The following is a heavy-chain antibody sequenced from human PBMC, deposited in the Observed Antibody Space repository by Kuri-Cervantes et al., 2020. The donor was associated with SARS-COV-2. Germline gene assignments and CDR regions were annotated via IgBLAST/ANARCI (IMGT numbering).Heavy chain of an antibody. Sequence: GEALKISCAASGFTFSNAWMSWVRQAPGKGLEWVGRIKSKTDGGTTDYAAPVKGRFTISRDDSNNALYLQMNSLKTEDTAVYYCTTDDPGFSGSCYYYYYMDFWGKGTMVTVSS. CDR2: IKSKTDGGTT. CDR1: GFTFSNAW. V-gene: IGHV3-15*01. CDR3: TTDDPGFSGSCYYYYYMDF. D-gene: IGHD1-26*01. J-gene: IGHJ6*03.